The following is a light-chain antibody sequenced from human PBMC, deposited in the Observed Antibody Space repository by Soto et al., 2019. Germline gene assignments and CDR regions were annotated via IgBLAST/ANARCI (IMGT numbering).Light chain of an antibody. J-gene: IGKJ4*01. Sequence: DIQMTQFPSYLSASVGDRVTITCRASETISDYLNWYQHKPGTAPKLLIFAASSLQSGVPSRFSGGGSGTNFTLTITSLQPEDFVTYYCQQSYRTPLTFGGGTKVEIQ. CDR1: ETISDY. V-gene: IGKV1-39*01. CDR3: QQSYRTPLT. CDR2: AAS.